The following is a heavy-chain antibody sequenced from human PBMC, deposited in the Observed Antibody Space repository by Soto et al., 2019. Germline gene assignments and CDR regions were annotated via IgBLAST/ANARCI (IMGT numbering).Heavy chain of an antibody. V-gene: IGHV3-11*05. CDR3: AGDRRYGSPSYYYRY. Sequence: QFQLVESGGGLVKPGGSLRLSCAASGFTFSDYYMSWIRKAPGKGLEWVSYISGSSTHTNYADSVKGRFTISRDNAKNSLYLQMNSLRAEDTAVYYCAGDRRYGSPSYYYRYWGQGTLVSVSS. D-gene: IGHD3-10*01. J-gene: IGHJ4*02. CDR1: GFTFSDYY. CDR2: ISGSSTHT.